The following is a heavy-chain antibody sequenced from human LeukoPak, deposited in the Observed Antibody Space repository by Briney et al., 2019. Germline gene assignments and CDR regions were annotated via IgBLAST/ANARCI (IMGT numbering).Heavy chain of an antibody. Sequence: ASVKVSCKASGGTFSSYAISWVRQAPGQGLEWMGRIIPIFGTANYAQKFQGRVTITTDESTSTAYMELSSLRSEDTAVYYCARCPGIAVANWFDPWGLGTLVTVSS. CDR3: ARCPGIAVANWFDP. CDR2: IIPIFGTA. J-gene: IGHJ5*02. D-gene: IGHD6-19*01. CDR1: GGTFSSYA. V-gene: IGHV1-69*05.